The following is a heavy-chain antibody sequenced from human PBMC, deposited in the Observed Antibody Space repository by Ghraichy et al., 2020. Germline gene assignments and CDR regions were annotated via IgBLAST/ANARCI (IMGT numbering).Heavy chain of an antibody. D-gene: IGHD4-23*01. CDR1: GGSVSSGSYY. CDR2: IFYNGRT. Sequence: SETLSLTCTVSGGSVSSGSYYWGWIRQPPGKGLEWIGSIFYNGRTYYNPSLKRRLTISVDTSKNQFSLKLSSVTAADTAVYYCARLDRGVVTPFSGAFDIWGQGTMVTVSS. V-gene: IGHV4-39*01. CDR3: ARLDRGVVTPFSGAFDI. J-gene: IGHJ3*02.